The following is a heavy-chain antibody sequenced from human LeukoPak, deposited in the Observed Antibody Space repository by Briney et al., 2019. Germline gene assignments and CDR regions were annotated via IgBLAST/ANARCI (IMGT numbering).Heavy chain of an antibody. D-gene: IGHD1-26*01. Sequence: KPGSSVKVFCQAPGGTLKSHSIRGVRQAPGKGRHWMGRIIPILGIANYAQKFQGRVTNTADKSTSTAYMDLRSLRSDDTAVYYCARGGALTSFDSWGQGTLITVSS. J-gene: IGHJ4*02. CDR2: IIPILGIA. CDR3: ARGGALTSFDS. CDR1: GGTLKSHS. V-gene: IGHV1-69*04.